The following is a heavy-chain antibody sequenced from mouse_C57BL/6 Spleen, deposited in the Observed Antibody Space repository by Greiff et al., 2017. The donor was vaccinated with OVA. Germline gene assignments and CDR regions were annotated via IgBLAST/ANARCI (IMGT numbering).Heavy chain of an antibody. CDR1: GYSITSGYY. CDR3: ARGWDPFAY. V-gene: IGHV3-6*01. D-gene: IGHD4-1*01. CDR2: ISYDGSN. J-gene: IGHJ3*01. Sequence: EVKLVESGPGLVKPSQSLSLTCSVTGYSITSGYYWNWIRQFPGNKLEWMGYISYDGSNNYNPSLKNRISITRDTSKNQFFLKLNSVTTEDTATYYCARGWDPFAYWGQGTLVTVSA.